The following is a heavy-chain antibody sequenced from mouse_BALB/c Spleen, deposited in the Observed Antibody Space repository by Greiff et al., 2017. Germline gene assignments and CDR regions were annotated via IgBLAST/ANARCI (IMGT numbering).Heavy chain of an antibody. CDR3: ARNEGFAY. CDR1: GFSLTSYG. V-gene: IGHV2-4-1*01. J-gene: IGHJ3*01. Sequence: VKLMESGPGLVQPSQSLSITCTVSGFSLTSYGVHWVRQSPGKGLEWLGVIWSGGSTDYNAAFISRLSISKDNSKSQVFFKMNSLQADDTARYYCARNEGFAYWGQGTLVTVSA. CDR2: IWSGGST.